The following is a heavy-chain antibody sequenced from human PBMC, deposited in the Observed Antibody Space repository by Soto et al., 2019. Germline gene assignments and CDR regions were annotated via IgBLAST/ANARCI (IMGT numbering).Heavy chain of an antibody. J-gene: IGHJ5*01. CDR2: IYYDGRTTST. D-gene: IGHD3-9*01. CDR3: ARDVSLTGYFDS. V-gene: IGHV4-59*01. CDR1: RGSIDTYY. Sequence: QVQLQESGPGQVKPAETLSLTCTISRGSIDTYYWTWIRQPPGKGLEWIGFIYYDGRTTSTDYNPPLKSRVTISLDTSKKQFSLKLRSVAAADTAVYYCARDVSLTGYFDSWGQGSLVTVSS.